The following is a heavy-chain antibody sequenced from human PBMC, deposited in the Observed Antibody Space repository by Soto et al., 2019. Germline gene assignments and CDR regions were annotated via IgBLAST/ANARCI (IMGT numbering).Heavy chain of an antibody. D-gene: IGHD5-12*01. CDR2: INPNSGGT. Sequence: ASVQVSFKTSGYTFTGYYMHWVRRAPGKGLEWMGWINPNSGGTNYAQKFQGRVTMTRDTSISTTYMELSRLRSDDTAVYYCARDGRDGYNFDYWGQGTLVTVSS. V-gene: IGHV1-2*02. J-gene: IGHJ4*02. CDR1: GYTFTGYY. CDR3: ARDGRDGYNFDY.